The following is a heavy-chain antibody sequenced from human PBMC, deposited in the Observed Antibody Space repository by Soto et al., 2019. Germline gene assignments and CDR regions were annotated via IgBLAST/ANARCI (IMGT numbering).Heavy chain of an antibody. CDR3: ARDPDYGDYEAFDY. V-gene: IGHV3-33*01. CDR2: IWYDGSNK. Sequence: QVQLVESGGGVVQPGRSLRLSCAASGFTFSSYGMHWVRQAPGKGLEWVAVIWYDGSNKYYADSVKGRFTISRDNSKNTLYLQMNSLRAEDTAVYYCARDPDYGDYEAFDYWGQGTLVTVSS. J-gene: IGHJ4*02. D-gene: IGHD4-17*01. CDR1: GFTFSSYG.